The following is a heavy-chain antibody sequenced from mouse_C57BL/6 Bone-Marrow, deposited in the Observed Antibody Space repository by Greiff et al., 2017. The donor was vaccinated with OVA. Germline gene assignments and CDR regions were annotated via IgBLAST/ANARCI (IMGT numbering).Heavy chain of an antibody. J-gene: IGHJ3*01. CDR1: GFTFSDFY. CDR2: SRNKANDYTT. Sequence: EVKVVESGGGLVQSGRSLRLSCATSGFTFSDFYMEWVRQAPGKGLEWIAASRNKANDYTTEYSASVKGRFIVSRDTSQSILYLQMNALRAEDTAIYYCAREAGGSAWFAYWGQGTLVTVSA. V-gene: IGHV7-1*01. CDR3: AREAGGSAWFAY. D-gene: IGHD1-1*01.